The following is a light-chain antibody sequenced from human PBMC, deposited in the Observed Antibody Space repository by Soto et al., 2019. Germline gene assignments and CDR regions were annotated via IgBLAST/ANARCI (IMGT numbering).Light chain of an antibody. Sequence: VVMTQSPLSLPVTLGQPASISCRSNSLIHSDGDTYLNWFQQRPGKSPRRLIYEVSNRDSGVPDRFSGSGSGTDFTLKISRVEAEDVGIYYCMQGTHWPWTFGQGTEVEIK. J-gene: IGKJ1*01. CDR1: SLIHSDGDTY. CDR2: EVS. CDR3: MQGTHWPWT. V-gene: IGKV2-30*02.